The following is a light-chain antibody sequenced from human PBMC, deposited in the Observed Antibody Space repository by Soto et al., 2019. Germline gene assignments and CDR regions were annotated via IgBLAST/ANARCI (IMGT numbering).Light chain of an antibody. J-gene: IGKJ5*01. CDR2: GTS. V-gene: IGKV3-15*01. CDR3: QQYEKWPPSIT. CDR1: QPLNNN. Sequence: EIVMTQSPATLSVSPGYRATLSCRAGQPLNNNVAWYQHKPGQAPRLLLYGTSTRATGISARFSGGGSGTEFTLTISSLQSEDFAVYYCQQYEKWPPSITFGQGTRLEIK.